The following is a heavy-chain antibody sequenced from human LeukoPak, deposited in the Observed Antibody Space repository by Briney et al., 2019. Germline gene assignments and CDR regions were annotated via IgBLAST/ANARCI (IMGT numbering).Heavy chain of an antibody. CDR3: AREGFPFRGEEALNWFDP. Sequence: ASVKVSCKASGYTFTGYYMHWVRQAPGQGLEWMGIINPSGGSTSYAQKFQGRVTMTRDMSTSTVYMELSSLRSEDTAVYYCAREGFPFRGEEALNWFDPWGQGTLVTVSS. D-gene: IGHD3-10*01. J-gene: IGHJ5*02. V-gene: IGHV1-46*01. CDR1: GYTFTGYY. CDR2: INPSGGST.